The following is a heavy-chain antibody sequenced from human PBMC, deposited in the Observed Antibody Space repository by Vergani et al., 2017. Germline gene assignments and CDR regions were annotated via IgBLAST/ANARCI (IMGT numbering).Heavy chain of an antibody. V-gene: IGHV3-7*01. J-gene: IGHJ4*02. CDR3: ARDIQQWLVVAYYFDY. CDR2: IKQDGSEK. Sequence: VQLVESGGGLVKPGGSLRLSCAASGFTFSDYYMSWIRQAPGKGLQWVANIKQDGSEKYYVESVKGRFTISRDNAKNSLYLQMNSLRVEDTAVYYCARDIQQWLVVAYYFDYWGQGTLVTVSS. CDR1: GFTFSDYY. D-gene: IGHD6-19*01.